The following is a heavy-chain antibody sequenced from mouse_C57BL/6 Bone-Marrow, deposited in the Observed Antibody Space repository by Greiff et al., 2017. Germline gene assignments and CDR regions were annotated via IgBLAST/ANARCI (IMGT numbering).Heavy chain of an antibody. CDR2: IYPGSGNT. Sequence: VQLQQSGAELVRPGASVKLSCKASGYTFTDYYINWVKQRPGQGLEWIARIYPGSGNTYYNEKFKGKATLTAEKSSSTAYMQLSSLTSEDSAVYFCARGYPFDYWGQGTTLKVSS. CDR1: GYTFTDYY. V-gene: IGHV1-76*01. CDR3: ARGYPFDY. D-gene: IGHD2-2*01. J-gene: IGHJ2*01.